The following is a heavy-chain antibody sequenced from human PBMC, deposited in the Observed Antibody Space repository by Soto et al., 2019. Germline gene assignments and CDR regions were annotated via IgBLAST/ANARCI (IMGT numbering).Heavy chain of an antibody. CDR2: INPNSGGT. CDR3: ARLYYYDSSGSGY. V-gene: IGHV1-2*02. Sequence: GASVKVSCKASGYTFTGYYRHGVRQAPGQGLEWMGWINPNSGGTNYAQKFQGRVTMTRDTSISTAYMELSRLRSDDTAVYYCARLYYYDSSGSGYCGQRTLVTVSS. J-gene: IGHJ4*02. CDR1: GYTFTGYY. D-gene: IGHD3-22*01.